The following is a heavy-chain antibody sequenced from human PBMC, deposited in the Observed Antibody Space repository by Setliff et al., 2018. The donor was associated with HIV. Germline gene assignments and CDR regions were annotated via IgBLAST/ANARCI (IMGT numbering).Heavy chain of an antibody. Sequence: PSETLSLTCAVSGGSIGTANWWSWVRQPPGQGLEWIGEIYYSGNTNYNPSLKSRVTISVDTSKNQFSLKLSSVTAADTAVYYCTRPRVPYDFWSGPEVWGQGTLVTVSS. CDR2: IYYSGNT. D-gene: IGHD3-3*01. V-gene: IGHV4-4*02. J-gene: IGHJ4*02. CDR1: GGSIGTANW. CDR3: TRPRVPYDFWSGPEV.